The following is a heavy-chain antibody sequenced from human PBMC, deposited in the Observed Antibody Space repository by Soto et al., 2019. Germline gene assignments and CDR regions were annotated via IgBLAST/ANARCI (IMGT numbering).Heavy chain of an antibody. CDR1: GYTFSNYG. CDR3: AREPPETPPDY. CDR2: ISAKNGNT. V-gene: IGHV1-18*01. J-gene: IGHJ4*02. Sequence: GASVKVSCKASGYTFSNYGISWVRQAPGQGLEWMGWISAKNGNTNFAQKFRGRVTMTTDTSTTTVYMELRSLTPDDTAVYYCAREPPETPPDYWGQGTLVTVSS.